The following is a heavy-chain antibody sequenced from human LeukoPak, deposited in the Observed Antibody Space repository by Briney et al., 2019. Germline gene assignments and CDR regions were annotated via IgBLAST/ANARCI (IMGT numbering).Heavy chain of an antibody. D-gene: IGHD2-21*02. CDR3: AREAYCGGDCYSGYFDY. V-gene: IGHV1-18*01. Sequence: ASVKVSCKASGYTFTSYGISWVRQAPGQGLEWMGWISAYNGNTNYAQKLQGRVTMTTDTSTSTAYMELRSLRSDDTAVYYCAREAYCGGDCYSGYFDYWGQGTLVTVSS. J-gene: IGHJ4*02. CDR2: ISAYNGNT. CDR1: GYTFTSYG.